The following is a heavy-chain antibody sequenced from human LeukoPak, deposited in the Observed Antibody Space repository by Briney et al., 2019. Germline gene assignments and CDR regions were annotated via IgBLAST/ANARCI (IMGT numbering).Heavy chain of an antibody. D-gene: IGHD4-17*01. CDR3: ARVVDYGDYYFDY. Sequence: ASVKVSCKASGYTFTSHGITWVRQAPGQGLEWMGWISGYNGNTNYAQMLQGRVTMTTDTSTSTAYLDLRSLRSDDTAVYYCARVVDYGDYYFDYWGQGTLVTVSS. J-gene: IGHJ4*02. V-gene: IGHV1-18*01. CDR2: ISGYNGNT. CDR1: GYTFTSHG.